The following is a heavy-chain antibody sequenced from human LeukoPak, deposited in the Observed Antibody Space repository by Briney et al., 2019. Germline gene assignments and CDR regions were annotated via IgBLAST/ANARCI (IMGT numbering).Heavy chain of an antibody. V-gene: IGHV4-34*01. D-gene: IGHD2-2*01. CDR1: GGSFSGYY. CDR3: ARGPIYVVVVPAAIRRHYYYMDV. CDR2: INHSGST. J-gene: IGHJ6*03. Sequence: SETLSLTCAVYGGSFSGYYWSWIRQPPAKGREWIGEINHSGSTSYNPSLKSRVTISVDTSKNQFSLKLSSVTAADTAVYYCARGPIYVVVVPAAIRRHYYYMDVWGKGTTVTVSS.